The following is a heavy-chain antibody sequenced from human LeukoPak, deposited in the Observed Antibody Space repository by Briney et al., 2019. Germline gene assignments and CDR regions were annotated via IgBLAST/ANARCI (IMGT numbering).Heavy chain of an antibody. V-gene: IGHV3-21*01. CDR3: ARGPASAKGYYYYYMDV. D-gene: IGHD2-15*01. CDR1: GFTFRSYS. Sequence: PGGSLRLSCAASGFTFRSYSMNWVRQAPGKGLEWVSAIDPSSTYINYADSVKGRFTISRDNAENSLYLQMNSLRVEDTAVYYCARGPASAKGYYYYYMDVWGKGTTVTVSS. J-gene: IGHJ6*03. CDR2: IDPSSTYI.